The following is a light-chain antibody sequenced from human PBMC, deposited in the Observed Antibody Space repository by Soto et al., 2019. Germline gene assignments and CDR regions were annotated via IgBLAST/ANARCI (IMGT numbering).Light chain of an antibody. V-gene: IGKV3D-15*01. Sequence: EIVMTXXPATLSVSPGERATLSCRASQSVSGNLAWYQQKPGQAPRLLIYGASTRATGIPARFSGSGSGTEFTLTISSLQSEDFAVYYCQQYNNWPPTFGQGTKVEIK. CDR1: QSVSGN. CDR2: GAS. J-gene: IGKJ1*01. CDR3: QQYNNWPPT.